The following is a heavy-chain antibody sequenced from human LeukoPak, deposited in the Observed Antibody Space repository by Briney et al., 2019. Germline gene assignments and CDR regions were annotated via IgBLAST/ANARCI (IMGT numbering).Heavy chain of an antibody. J-gene: IGHJ5*02. CDR1: GGSISSSSYY. CDR2: IYYSGST. CDR3: ARRVGGWFDP. V-gene: IGHV4-39*07. D-gene: IGHD5/OR15-5a*01. Sequence: SETLSLTCTVSGGSISSSSYYWGWIRQPPGKELEWIGSIYYSGSTYYNPSLKSRVTISVDTSKNQFSLKLSSVTAADTAVYYCARRVGGWFDPWGQGTLVTVSS.